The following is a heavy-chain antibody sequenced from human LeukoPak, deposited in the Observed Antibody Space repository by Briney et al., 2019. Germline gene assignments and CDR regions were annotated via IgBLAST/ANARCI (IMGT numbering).Heavy chain of an antibody. D-gene: IGHD3-16*02. J-gene: IGHJ4*02. CDR2: VDPGDSYI. CDR1: GYNFTNYG. V-gene: IGHV5-10-1*01. Sequence: GESLNTSCKGSGYNFTNYGIGWVRQMPGKGLEWMGGVDPGDSYIKYSPSFHGHVTISADKSISTAYLHWSSLKASDTAMYYCARHRRVSNFDYWGQGTLGSVSS. CDR3: ARHRRVSNFDY.